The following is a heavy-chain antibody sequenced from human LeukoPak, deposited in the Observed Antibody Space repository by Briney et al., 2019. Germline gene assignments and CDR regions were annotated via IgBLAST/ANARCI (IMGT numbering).Heavy chain of an antibody. V-gene: IGHV1-69*13. CDR1: GGTFSSYA. CDR3: ARGWRLRLRSVLQFDY. J-gene: IGHJ4*02. Sequence: GASVKVSCKASGGTFSSYAISWVRQAPGQGLEWMGGIIPIFGTANYAQKFQGRVTITADESTSTAYMELSSLRSEDTAVYYCARGWRLRLRSVLQFDYWGQGTLVTVSS. D-gene: IGHD5-12*01. CDR2: IIPIFGTA.